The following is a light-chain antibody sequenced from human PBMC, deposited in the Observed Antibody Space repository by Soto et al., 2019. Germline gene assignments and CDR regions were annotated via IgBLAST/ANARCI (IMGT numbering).Light chain of an antibody. CDR1: SSDVGGYNY. CDR3: SSYAGSNNFV. V-gene: IGLV2-8*01. Sequence: QSVLTQHLSASGSPGQSVTISCTGTSSDVGGYNYVSWYQQHPGKAPKLMIYEVSKRPSGVTDRFSGSTSGNTASLTFSGLQAEDEAAYYCSSYAGSNNFVFGAVTKVTVL. J-gene: IGLJ1*01. CDR2: EVS.